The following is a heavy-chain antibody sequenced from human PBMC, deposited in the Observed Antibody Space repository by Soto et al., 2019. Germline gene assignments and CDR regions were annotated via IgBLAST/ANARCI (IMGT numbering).Heavy chain of an antibody. V-gene: IGHV3-11*01. D-gene: IGHD3-10*01. J-gene: IGHJ6*02. Sequence: QVQLVESGGDLVKPGGSLRLACAASGFSFSDYYMTWIRQAPGKGLEWVAYISGSGSTIYHADSVKGRFTISRDNAKNSLYLQMNSLRADDTAVYYCARDFQLYYGSGKTRGGMDVWGLGTTVTVSS. CDR2: ISGSGSTI. CDR1: GFSFSDYY. CDR3: ARDFQLYYGSGKTRGGMDV.